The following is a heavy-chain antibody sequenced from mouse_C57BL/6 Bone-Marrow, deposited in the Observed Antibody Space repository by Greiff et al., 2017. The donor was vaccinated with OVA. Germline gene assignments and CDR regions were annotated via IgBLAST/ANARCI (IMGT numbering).Heavy chain of an antibody. CDR2: IDPSDSYT. V-gene: IGHV1-69*01. CDR3: ARSTTVVARYYFDY. D-gene: IGHD1-1*01. J-gene: IGHJ2*01. CDR1: GYTFTSYW. Sequence: QVQLQQPGAELVMPGASVKLSCKASGYTFTSYWMHWVKQRPGQGLEWIGEIDPSDSYTNYNQKFKGKSTLTVDKSSSTAYMQLSSLTSGASAVYYCARSTTVVARYYFDYWGQGTTLTVSS.